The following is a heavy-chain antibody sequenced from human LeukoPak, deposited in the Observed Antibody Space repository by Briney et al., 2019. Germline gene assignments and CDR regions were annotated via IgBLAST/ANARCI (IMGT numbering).Heavy chain of an antibody. CDR3: ARNYYGSGSYYRTGFDP. CDR1: GGSTSSYY. V-gene: IGHV4-59*01. J-gene: IGHJ5*02. D-gene: IGHD3-10*01. CDR2: IYYSGIT. Sequence: PSETLSLTCTVSGGSTSSYYWSWIRQPPGKGLEWIGDIYYSGITNYNPSLRSRVTISVDTSKNQFSLKLSSVTAADTAVYYCARNYYGSGSYYRTGFDPWGQGTLVTVSS.